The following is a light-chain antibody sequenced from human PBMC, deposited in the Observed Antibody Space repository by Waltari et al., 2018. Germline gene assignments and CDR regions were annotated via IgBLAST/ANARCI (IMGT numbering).Light chain of an antibody. CDR1: TGAVTSGHY. J-gene: IGLJ2*01. CDR3: LLSYDDTRSV. CDR2: DTS. Sequence: QAVVTQEPSLTVSPGGTVTLTCGSATGAVTSGHYPYWFQQKPGQAPRTLILDTSHRQSWTPARFSGSLLGGKAALTLSGAQPEDEADYHCLLSYDDTRSVFGGGTKLTVL. V-gene: IGLV7-46*01.